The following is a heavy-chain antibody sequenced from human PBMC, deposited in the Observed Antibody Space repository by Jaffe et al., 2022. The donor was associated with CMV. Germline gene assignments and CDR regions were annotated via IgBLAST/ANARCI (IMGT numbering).Heavy chain of an antibody. CDR2: IRSKAYGGTT. V-gene: IGHV3-49*04. CDR3: TRAATGLTGYSTYNWFDP. Sequence: EVQLVESGGGLVQPGRSLRLSCTASGFTFGDYAMSWVRQAPGKGLEWVGFIRSKAYGGTTEYAASVKGRFTISRDDSKSIAYLQMNSLKTEDTAVYYCTRAATGLTGYSTYNWFDPWGQGTLVTVSS. J-gene: IGHJ5*02. CDR1: GFTFGDYA. D-gene: IGHD3-9*01.